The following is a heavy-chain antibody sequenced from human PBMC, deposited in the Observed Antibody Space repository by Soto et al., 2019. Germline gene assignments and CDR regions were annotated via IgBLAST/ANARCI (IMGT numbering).Heavy chain of an antibody. Sequence: EVQLVESGGGLVQPGGSLRLSCAASEFSVRSNFMNWVRQAPGKGLEWVSLLNSGGSTNYADSVKGSFTIPRDNSKNTVYLQMNSLRAEDTAVYYCVSGRYDSVRLGMDVWGQGTTVTVSS. V-gene: IGHV3-66*01. J-gene: IGHJ6*02. CDR3: VSGRYDSVRLGMDV. CDR1: EFSVRSNF. CDR2: LNSGGST. D-gene: IGHD3-3*01.